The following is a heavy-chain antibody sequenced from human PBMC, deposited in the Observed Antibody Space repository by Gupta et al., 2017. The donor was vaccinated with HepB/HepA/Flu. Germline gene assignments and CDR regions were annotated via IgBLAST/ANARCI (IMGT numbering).Heavy chain of an antibody. CDR3: ARESSGDGLDY. Sequence: EVHLVESGGGLIQPGGSLRLSCAASGFIVSNNYINWVRQAPGKGLEWVSVIFSGGSTYYVDSVKGRFTISRDISKNTVYLQMNNLRAEDTAVYYCARESSGDGLDYWGQGTLVTVSS. D-gene: IGHD7-27*01. CDR1: GFIVSNNY. J-gene: IGHJ4*02. CDR2: IFSGGST. V-gene: IGHV3-53*01.